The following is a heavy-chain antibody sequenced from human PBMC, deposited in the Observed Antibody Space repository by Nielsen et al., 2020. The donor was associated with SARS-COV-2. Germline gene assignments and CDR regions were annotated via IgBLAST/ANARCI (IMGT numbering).Heavy chain of an antibody. V-gene: IGHV1-18*04. Sequence: ASVKVSCKASGYTFTRHGISWVRQAPGEGLEWMGWISAFNGNTNYGQKVQGRATMTTDTTTSTAYMELRSLRPDDTAVFYCARDRVGGTTYFDHWGQGTLVTVSS. J-gene: IGHJ4*02. CDR1: GYTFTRHG. D-gene: IGHD1-14*01. CDR3: ARDRVGGTTYFDH. CDR2: ISAFNGNT.